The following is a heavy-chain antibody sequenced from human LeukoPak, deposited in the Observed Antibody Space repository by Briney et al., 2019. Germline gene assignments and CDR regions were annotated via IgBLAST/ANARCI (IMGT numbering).Heavy chain of an antibody. V-gene: IGHV3-7*02. Sequence: GGSLRLSCAASGFTFNYYWMTWVRQAPGKGLEWVANIKQDGSEKYYVDSVKGRFTISRDNAKNSLYLQMNSLRAEDTAVYYCASGRLGELSFWGQGTLVTVSS. CDR3: ASGRLGELSF. D-gene: IGHD3-16*02. CDR1: GFTFNYYW. J-gene: IGHJ4*02. CDR2: IKQDGSEK.